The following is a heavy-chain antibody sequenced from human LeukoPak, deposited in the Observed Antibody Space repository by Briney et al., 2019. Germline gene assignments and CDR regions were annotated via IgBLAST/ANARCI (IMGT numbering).Heavy chain of an antibody. J-gene: IGHJ4*02. CDR1: GLTFNTYT. CDR2: ISGSGNYI. D-gene: IGHD1-26*01. CDR3: ARGGELLRPADY. Sequence: GGSLRLSCAASGLTFNTYTMTWVRQAPGKGLEWVSSISGSGNYIHYADSVRGRFTISRDNAKKSLYLQMNNLRAEDTAVYYCARGGELLRPADYWGQGALVTVSS. V-gene: IGHV3-21*01.